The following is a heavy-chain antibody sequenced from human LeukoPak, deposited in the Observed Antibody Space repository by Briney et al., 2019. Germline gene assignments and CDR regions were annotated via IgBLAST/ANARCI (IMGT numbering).Heavy chain of an antibody. V-gene: IGHV4-61*09. J-gene: IGHJ5*02. CDR1: GGSISSGSYY. D-gene: IGHD3-10*01. CDR3: ARDAMAPYGSDPFDP. Sequence: PSQTLSLTCTVSGGSISSGSYYWSWIRQPAGKGLEWIGHIYTSGSTNYNPSLKSRVTISVDTSKNQFSLKLTSVTAADTAVYYCARDAMAPYGSDPFDPWGQGILVIVSS. CDR2: IYTSGST.